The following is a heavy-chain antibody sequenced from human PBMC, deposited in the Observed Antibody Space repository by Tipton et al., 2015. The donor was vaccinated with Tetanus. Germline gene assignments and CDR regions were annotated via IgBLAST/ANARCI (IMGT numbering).Heavy chain of an antibody. CDR1: GYIFNNYW. CDR2: IYPGDSDT. V-gene: IGHV5-51*01. Sequence: QLVQSGGEVKKPGESLKISCKGSGYIFNNYWIGWVRQKPGKGLEWMGIIYPGDSDTRYSPSFQGQVTISVDKSINTAYLQWSSLKASDPSMFYCARAHCTDGVCSFDFWGQGALVTVAS. D-gene: IGHD2-8*01. J-gene: IGHJ4*02. CDR3: ARAHCTDGVCSFDF.